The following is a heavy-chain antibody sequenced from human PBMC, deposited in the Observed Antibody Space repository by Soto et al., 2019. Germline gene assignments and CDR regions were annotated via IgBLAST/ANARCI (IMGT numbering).Heavy chain of an antibody. J-gene: IGHJ3*01. Sequence: EVQLLVSGGGSVQPGGSLRLSCEVSGFTLTNYAMSWVRQAPGKGLEWVSQISASGDRTYYADSVKGRFTISKDSSKNSLFLQMNSLRGEDSAVYYCEGSWTWGQGTMVTVSS. CDR2: ISASGDRT. V-gene: IGHV3-23*01. D-gene: IGHD5-12*01. CDR3: EGSWT. CDR1: GFTLTNYA.